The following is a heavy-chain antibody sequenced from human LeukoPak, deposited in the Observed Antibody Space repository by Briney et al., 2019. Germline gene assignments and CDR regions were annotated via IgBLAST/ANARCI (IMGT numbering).Heavy chain of an antibody. CDR2: INHSGST. V-gene: IGHV4-34*01. D-gene: IGHD3-22*01. CDR1: GGSFSGYY. CDR3: ARDSPPGYYDSSGPNRY. Sequence: PSETLSLTCAVYGGSFSGYYWSWIRQPPGKGLEWIGEINHSGSTNYNPSLKSRVTISVDTSKNQFSLKLSSVTAADTAVYYCARDSPPGYYDSSGPNRYWGQGTLVTVSS. J-gene: IGHJ4*02.